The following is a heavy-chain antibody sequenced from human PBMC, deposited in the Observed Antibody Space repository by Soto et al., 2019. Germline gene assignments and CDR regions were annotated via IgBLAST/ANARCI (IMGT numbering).Heavy chain of an antibody. CDR3: ARDLEYQLLDYYYGMDV. D-gene: IGHD2-2*01. Sequence: ASVKVSCRASGYTFTSYGISWVRQAPGQGLEWMGWISAYNGNTNYAQKLQGRVTMTTDTSTSTAYMELRSLRSDDTAVYYCARDLEYQLLDYYYGMDVWGQGTTVTVSS. CDR2: ISAYNGNT. J-gene: IGHJ6*02. CDR1: GYTFTSYG. V-gene: IGHV1-18*01.